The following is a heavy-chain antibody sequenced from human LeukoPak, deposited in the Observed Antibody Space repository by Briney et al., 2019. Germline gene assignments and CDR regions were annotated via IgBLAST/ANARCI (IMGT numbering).Heavy chain of an antibody. Sequence: PGGSLRLSCAASGFTFSSYAMSWVRQAPGKGLEWVSAISGSGGSTYYADSVKGRFTISRDNSKNTLYLQMNSLRAEGTAVYYCAKVVAHSPSGDYWGQGTLVTVSS. CDR1: GFTFSSYA. CDR2: ISGSGGST. D-gene: IGHD2-2*01. J-gene: IGHJ4*02. V-gene: IGHV3-23*01. CDR3: AKVVAHSPSGDY.